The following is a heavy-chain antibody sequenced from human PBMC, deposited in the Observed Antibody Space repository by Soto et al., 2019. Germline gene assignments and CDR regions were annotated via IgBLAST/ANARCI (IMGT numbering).Heavy chain of an antibody. V-gene: IGHV4-39*01. CDR2: IYYSGST. D-gene: IGHD2-8*02. Sequence: SETLSLTCTVSGGSISSSSYYWGWIRQPPGKGLEWIGSIYYSGSTYYNPSLKSRVTISVDTSKNQFSLKLSSVTAADTAVYYCARHRTLYWNWFDPWGQGTLVTVSS. CDR1: GGSISSSSYY. CDR3: ARHRTLYWNWFDP. J-gene: IGHJ5*02.